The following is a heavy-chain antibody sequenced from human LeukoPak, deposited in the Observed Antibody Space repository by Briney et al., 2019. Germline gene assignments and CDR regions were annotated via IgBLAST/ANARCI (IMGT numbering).Heavy chain of an antibody. V-gene: IGHV4-4*07. CDR1: GVSISSFH. CDR3: ARDGYYDSSGDSYFDY. D-gene: IGHD3-22*01. CDR2: VHTSGTS. J-gene: IGHJ4*02. Sequence: SETLSLTCTVSGVSISSFHWSWIRQPAGKGLEWIGRVHTSGTSNYNPSLESRVTMSGDTSKNQFSLSLSSVTAADTAVYYCARDGYYDSSGDSYFDYWGQGTLVTVSA.